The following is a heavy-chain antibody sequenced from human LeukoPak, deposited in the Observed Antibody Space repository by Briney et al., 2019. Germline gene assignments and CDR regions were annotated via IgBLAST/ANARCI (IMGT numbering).Heavy chain of an antibody. CDR2: TYYRSKWYN. J-gene: IGHJ5*02. V-gene: IGHV6-1*01. D-gene: IGHD6-13*01. Sequence: SQTLSLTCALSGDIFSSNSAAWHWIRQSPSRGLEWLVRTYYRSKWYNDYAVSVRSLITNNPDTSKNQFSLQLNSVTPEDTAVYYCARERRFKQLGANNWFDPWGQGTLVTVSS. CDR3: ARERRFKQLGANNWFDP. CDR1: GDIFSSNSAA.